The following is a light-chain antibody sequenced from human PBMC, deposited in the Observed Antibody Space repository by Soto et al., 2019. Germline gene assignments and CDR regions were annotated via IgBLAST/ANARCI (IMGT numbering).Light chain of an antibody. CDR1: SSDVGGYNY. CDR2: AVS. V-gene: IGLV2-8*01. J-gene: IGLJ3*02. Sequence: QSALTQPPSASGSPGQSVTISCTGTSSDVGGYNYVSWYQHHPGKAPKLMIYAVSKRPSGVPDRFSGSKSGNTASLTVSGVQPEDEADYYCSSYAGDIFRVFGGGTKLTVL. CDR3: SSYAGDIFRV.